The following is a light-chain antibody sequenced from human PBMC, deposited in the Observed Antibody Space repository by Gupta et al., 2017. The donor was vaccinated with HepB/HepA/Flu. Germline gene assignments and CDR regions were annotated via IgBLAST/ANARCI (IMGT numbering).Light chain of an antibody. CDR1: QSVSNY. CDR2: DAS. CDR3: QHRINWPLT. Sequence: EXVLSQSQAXLSLHLGESATLACRASQSVSNYLAWYQQNPGQAPRLLIYDASTRAAGIPARFSGSGSGTNFTLTISSLEPEDFAVYYCQHRINWPLTFGGGTKVEIK. J-gene: IGKJ4*01. V-gene: IGKV3-11*01.